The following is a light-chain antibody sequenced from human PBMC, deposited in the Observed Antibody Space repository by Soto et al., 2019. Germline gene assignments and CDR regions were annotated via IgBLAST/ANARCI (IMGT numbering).Light chain of an antibody. J-gene: IGKJ4*01. CDR1: QDISNS. CDR3: QKYNSAPLT. Sequence: DIQMTQSPSSLSASVGDRVTITCRASQDISNSLAWYQQKPGKLPNLLIYAASTLQSGVPSRFTGSGSGTEFTLTISSLQPEDIATYYCQKYNSAPLTFGGGPRWRSN. CDR2: AAS. V-gene: IGKV1-27*01.